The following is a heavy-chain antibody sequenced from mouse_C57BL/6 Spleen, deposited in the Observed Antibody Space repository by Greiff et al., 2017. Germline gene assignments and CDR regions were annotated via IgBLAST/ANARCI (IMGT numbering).Heavy chain of an antibody. J-gene: IGHJ2*01. CDR3: ARSWDDYDYFDY. V-gene: IGHV1-64*01. CDR1: GYTFTSYW. D-gene: IGHD2-4*01. Sequence: QVQLQQPGAELVKPGASVKLSCKASGYTFTSYWMHWVKQRPGQGLEWIGMIHPNIGSTNYNEKFKSKATLTVDKSSRTAYMQLSSLTSEDSAVYFCARSWDDYDYFDYWGQGTTLTVSS. CDR2: IHPNIGST.